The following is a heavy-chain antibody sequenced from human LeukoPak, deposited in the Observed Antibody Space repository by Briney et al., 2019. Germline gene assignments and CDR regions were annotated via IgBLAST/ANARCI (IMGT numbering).Heavy chain of an antibody. CDR1: GFTFSSYA. CDR3: AKKIGVGATSLYFDY. CDR2: ISGSGGST. V-gene: IGHV3-23*01. D-gene: IGHD1-26*01. J-gene: IGHJ4*02. Sequence: GGSLRLSCAAYGFTFSSYAMSWVRQAPGKGLEWVSAISGSGGSTYYADSVKGRFTISRDNSENTLYLQMNSLRAEDTAVYYCAKKIGVGATSLYFDYWGQGTLVTVSS.